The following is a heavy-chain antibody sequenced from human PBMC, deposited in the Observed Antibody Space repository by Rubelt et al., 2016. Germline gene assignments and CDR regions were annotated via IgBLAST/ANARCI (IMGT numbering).Heavy chain of an antibody. CDR1: GYSFTSYW. CDR2: IDPSDSYT. Sequence: EVQLVQSGAEVKKPGESLRISCKGSGYSFTSYWISWVRQMPGKGLEWMGRIDPSDSYTNSSPSCQGHVTSSADKSSSTAYLQWSSLKASDTAMYYCARHAGDGGNSEDWFDPWGQGTLVTVSS. CDR3: ARHAGDGGNSEDWFDP. V-gene: IGHV5-10-1*01. J-gene: IGHJ5*02. D-gene: IGHD4-23*01.